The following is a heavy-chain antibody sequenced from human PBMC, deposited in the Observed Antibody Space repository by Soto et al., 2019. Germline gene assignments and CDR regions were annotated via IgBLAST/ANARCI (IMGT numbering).Heavy chain of an antibody. CDR2: MYYSGST. CDR1: GGSISSYY. J-gene: IGHJ6*02. V-gene: IGHV4-59*01. Sequence: QVQLQESGPGLVKPSETLSLTCTVSGGSISSYYWSWIRQPPGKGLEWIGYMYYSGSTNYNPSLKSRVTISVDTSKNQFSLKLSSVTAADTAVYYCARDRDHYYGMDVWGRGTTVTVSS. CDR3: ARDRDHYYGMDV.